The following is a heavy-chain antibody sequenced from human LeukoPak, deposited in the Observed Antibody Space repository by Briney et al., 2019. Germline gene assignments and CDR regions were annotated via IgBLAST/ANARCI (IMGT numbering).Heavy chain of an antibody. CDR1: GGSISSSSYY. CDR2: IYYSGST. Sequence: SETLSLTCTVSGGSISSSSYYWGWIRQPPGKGLEWIGSIYYSGSTYYNPSLKSRVTISVDTSKNQFSLKLSSVTAADTAVYYCARQHGGGIATIFGGYAFDIWGQGTMVTVSS. CDR3: ARQHGGGIATIFGGYAFDI. V-gene: IGHV4-39*07. D-gene: IGHD5-24*01. J-gene: IGHJ3*02.